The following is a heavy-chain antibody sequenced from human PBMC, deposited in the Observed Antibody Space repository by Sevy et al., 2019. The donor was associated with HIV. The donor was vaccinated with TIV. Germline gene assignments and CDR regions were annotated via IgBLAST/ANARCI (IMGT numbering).Heavy chain of an antibody. J-gene: IGHJ4*02. CDR2: IKQAAGQK. CDR3: ARDDGIYYFHH. Sequence: GGSLRLSCAASGFTFSKYWMGWVRQAPGKGLEWVANIKQAAGQKYYVDSVKGRFTISRDNAKNSLYLQMNSLRADDTAVYFCARDDGIYYFHHWGQGTLVTVSS. V-gene: IGHV3-7*01. D-gene: IGHD1-26*01. CDR1: GFTFSKYW.